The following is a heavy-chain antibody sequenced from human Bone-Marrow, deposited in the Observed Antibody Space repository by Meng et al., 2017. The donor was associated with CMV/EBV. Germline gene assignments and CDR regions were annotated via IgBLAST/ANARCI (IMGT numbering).Heavy chain of an antibody. CDR2: IHSDGNT. J-gene: IGHJ4*02. D-gene: IGHD2-2*02. V-gene: IGHV3-53*05. CDR3: ASRIVVVPAAIPLDEF. Sequence: GRSLRLSCAASGPTVSSDCMSWVRPAEGRGLKWVSVIHSDGNTYYAHSVKGRFTISRDNAKNSLYLQLNSLRAEDTAVYYCASRIVVVPAAIPLDEFWGQGTLVTVSS. CDR1: GPTVSSDC.